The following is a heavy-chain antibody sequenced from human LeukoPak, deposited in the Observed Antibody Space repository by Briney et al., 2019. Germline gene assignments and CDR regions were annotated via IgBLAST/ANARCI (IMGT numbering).Heavy chain of an antibody. CDR1: GGSISSGDYY. V-gene: IGHV4-30-4*01. CDR2: IYYSGST. CDR3: ARGEPAEDYFDY. J-gene: IGHJ4*02. D-gene: IGHD1-14*01. Sequence: SETLSLTCTASGGSISSGDYYWSWIRQPPGTGLEWIGYIYYSGSTYYNPSLKSRVTISVDTSKNQFSLKLSSVTAADTAVYYCARGEPAEDYFDYWGQGTLVTVSS.